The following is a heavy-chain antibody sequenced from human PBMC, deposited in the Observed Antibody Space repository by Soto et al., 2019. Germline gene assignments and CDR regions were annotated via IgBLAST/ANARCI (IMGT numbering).Heavy chain of an antibody. CDR1: GFTFSNAW. CDR3: AKDIGIAVAGTCFDY. V-gene: IGHV3-23*01. J-gene: IGHJ4*02. CDR2: IGNYGGDI. Sequence: GGSLRLSCVVSGFTFSNAWMTWVRQAPGKGLEWVSSIGNYGGDISYADSVKGRFTISRDNSKNTLYLQMNSLRAEDTAVYYCAKDIGIAVAGTCFDYWGQGTLVTVSS. D-gene: IGHD6-19*01.